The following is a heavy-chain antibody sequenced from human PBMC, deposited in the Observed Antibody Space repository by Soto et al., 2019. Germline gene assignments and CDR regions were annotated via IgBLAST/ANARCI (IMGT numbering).Heavy chain of an antibody. V-gene: IGHV3-33*01. CDR3: ARDRWLPFDY. CDR1: GFTFSSYG. CDR2: IWYDGSNK. J-gene: IGHJ4*02. Sequence: QVQLVESGGGVVQPGRSLRLSCAASGFTFSSYGMHWVRQAPGKGLEWVAVIWYDGSNKYYADSVKGRFTISRDNSKNTLYLQMNSLGAEDTAVDYCARDRWLPFDYWGQGTLVTVSS. D-gene: IGHD6-19*01.